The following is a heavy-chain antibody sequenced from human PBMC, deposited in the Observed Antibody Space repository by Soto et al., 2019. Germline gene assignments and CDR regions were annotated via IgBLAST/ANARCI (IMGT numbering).Heavy chain of an antibody. V-gene: IGHV3-15*01. J-gene: IGHJ3*02. CDR2: IKRKTDGGTT. CDR3: TTDYYVPLASDI. D-gene: IGHD3-16*01. CDR1: GFTFSNAW. Sequence: GSLRLSCAASGFTFSNAWMNWVRQAPGKGLEWVGRIKRKTDGGTTDYAAPVKGRFTISRDDSKNTLYLQMNSLKTEDTAVYYCTTDYYVPLASDIWGQGTMVTVSS.